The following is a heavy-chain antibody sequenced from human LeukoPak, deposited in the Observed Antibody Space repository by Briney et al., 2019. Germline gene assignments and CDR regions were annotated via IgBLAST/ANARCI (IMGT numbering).Heavy chain of an antibody. J-gene: IGHJ4*02. D-gene: IGHD3-10*01. CDR2: ISGSGGST. CDR3: AKENLYGSGSYYNHYFDY. Sequence: XRQARGKXXEWVSAISGSGGSTYYAESVKGRFTISRDNSKNTLYLQMNSLRAEDTAVYYCAKENLYGSGSYYNHYFDYWGQGTLVTVSS. V-gene: IGHV3-23*01.